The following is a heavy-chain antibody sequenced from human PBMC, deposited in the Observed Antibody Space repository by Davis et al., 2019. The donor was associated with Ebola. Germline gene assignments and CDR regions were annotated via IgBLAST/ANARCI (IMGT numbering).Heavy chain of an antibody. CDR3: VSGDGRGSSYDMDV. Sequence: GESLKISCAASGFTFSHYWMSWVRQAPGKGPEWVAIIKQDESEKYYVDSVKGRFTISRDNAKNSLFMQMNSLRVEETAVYYCVSGDGRGSSYDMDVWGQGTTVTVSS. J-gene: IGHJ6*03. D-gene: IGHD5-12*01. CDR2: IKQDESEK. CDR1: GFTFSHYW. V-gene: IGHV3-7*03.